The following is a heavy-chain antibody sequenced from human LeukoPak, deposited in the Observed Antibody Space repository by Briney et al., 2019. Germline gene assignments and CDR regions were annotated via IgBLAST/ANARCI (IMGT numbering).Heavy chain of an antibody. CDR3: AREGQGYSSGINIDDAFDI. J-gene: IGHJ3*02. CDR1: GFTFSSYW. V-gene: IGHV3-74*01. CDR2: INSDGSST. Sequence: GGSLRLSCAASGFTFSSYWMHWVRQAPGKGLVWVSRINSDGSSTSYADSVKGRFTISRDNAKNTLYLQMNSLRAEDTAVYYCAREGQGYSSGINIDDAFDIWGQGTMVTVSS. D-gene: IGHD6-19*01.